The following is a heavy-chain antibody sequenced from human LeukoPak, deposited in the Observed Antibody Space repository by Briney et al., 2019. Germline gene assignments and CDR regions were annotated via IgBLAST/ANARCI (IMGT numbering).Heavy chain of an antibody. V-gene: IGHV4-61*02. CDR2: IYTSGST. J-gene: IGHJ3*02. CDR3: AREGGIQLEGAFDI. D-gene: IGHD5-18*01. Sequence: SETLSLTCTVSGGSISSGSYYWSWIRQPAGKGLEWIGRIYTSGSTNYNPSLKSRVTISVDTSKNQFSLKLSSVTAADTAVYYCAREGGIQLEGAFDIWGQGTMVTVSS. CDR1: GGSISSGSYY.